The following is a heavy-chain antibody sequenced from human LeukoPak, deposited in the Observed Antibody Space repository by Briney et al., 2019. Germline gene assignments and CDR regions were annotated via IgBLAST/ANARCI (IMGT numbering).Heavy chain of an antibody. V-gene: IGHV4-61*02. CDR3: ARRYCSSTSCFLGFDY. J-gene: IGHJ4*02. D-gene: IGHD2-2*01. CDR1: GGSISSGSYY. Sequence: SETLSLTCTVSGGSISSGSYYWSWIRQPAGKGLKWIGRIYTSGSTNYNPSLKSRVTISVDTSKNQFSLKLSSVTAADTAVYYCARRYCSSTSCFLGFDYWGQGTLVTVSS. CDR2: IYTSGST.